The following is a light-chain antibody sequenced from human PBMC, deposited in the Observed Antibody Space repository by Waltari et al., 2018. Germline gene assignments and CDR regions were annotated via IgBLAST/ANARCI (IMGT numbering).Light chain of an antibody. Sequence: IQMTQSPSSLSASVGDRVPTTCRASQGISNYLAWYQQKPGKVPKLLIYFASTLQSGGPSRFSGSGSGTDFTLTISSLQPEDVATYYCQKYNSAPLTFGPGTKVDIK. V-gene: IGKV1-27*01. J-gene: IGKJ3*01. CDR3: QKYNSAPLT. CDR1: QGISNY. CDR2: FAS.